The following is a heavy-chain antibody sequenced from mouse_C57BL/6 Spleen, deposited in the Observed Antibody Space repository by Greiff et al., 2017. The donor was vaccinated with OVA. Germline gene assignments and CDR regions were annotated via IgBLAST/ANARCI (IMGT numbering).Heavy chain of an antibody. CDR3: TGGTGKGWFAY. Sequence: EVKLVESGGGLVQPGGSMKLSCVASGFTFSNYWMNWVRQSPEKGLEWVAQIRLKSDNYATHYAESVKGRFTISRDDSKSSVYLQMNNLRAEDTGIYYCTGGTGKGWFAYWGQGTLVTVSA. J-gene: IGHJ3*01. D-gene: IGHD4-1*01. V-gene: IGHV6-3*01. CDR1: GFTFSNYW. CDR2: IRLKSDNYAT.